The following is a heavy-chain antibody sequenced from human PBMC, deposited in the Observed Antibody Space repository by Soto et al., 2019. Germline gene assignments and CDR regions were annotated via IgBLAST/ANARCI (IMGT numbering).Heavy chain of an antibody. CDR3: ERSIRLAGDY. J-gene: IGHJ4*02. CDR1: GYTFTSYA. CDR2: INDGNGNT. Sequence: QVQLVQSGAEVKKPGASVKVSCKASGYTFTSYAMHWVRQAPGQRLEWMGWINDGNGNTKYSQNFQGRVTITRDTSASTAYMELSSLRSEDTAVYYCERSIRLAGDYWGQGTLVTVSS. V-gene: IGHV1-3*01.